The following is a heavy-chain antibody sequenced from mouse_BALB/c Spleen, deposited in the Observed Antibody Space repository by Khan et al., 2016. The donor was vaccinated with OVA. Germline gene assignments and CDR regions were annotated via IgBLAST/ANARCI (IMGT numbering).Heavy chain of an antibody. D-gene: IGHD1-1*01. Sequence: IQLVQSGPELVKPGASVKIPCKASGYTFTDYNMDWVKQSHGKSLEWIGDINPNNGGTNYNQKFKGKATLTVDKSSSTGYMELRSLTSEDTAVYYCSRSLFITTVVAGDFDYWGQGTTLTVSS. V-gene: IGHV1-18*01. CDR3: SRSLFITTVVAGDFDY. CDR2: INPNNGGT. J-gene: IGHJ2*01. CDR1: GYTFTDYN.